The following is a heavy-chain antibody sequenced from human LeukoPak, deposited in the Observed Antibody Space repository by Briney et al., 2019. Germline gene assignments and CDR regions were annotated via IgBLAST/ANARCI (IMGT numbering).Heavy chain of an antibody. CDR1: GGSFSGYY. Sequence: SETLSLTCAVYGGSFSGYYWSWIRQPPGKGLEWIGEINHSGSTNYNPSLKSRVTISVDTSKNQFSLKLSSVTAADTAVYYCARDVRNYYDSSGYYLFDYWGQGTLVTVSS. J-gene: IGHJ4*02. V-gene: IGHV4-34*01. CDR2: INHSGST. D-gene: IGHD3-22*01. CDR3: ARDVRNYYDSSGYYLFDY.